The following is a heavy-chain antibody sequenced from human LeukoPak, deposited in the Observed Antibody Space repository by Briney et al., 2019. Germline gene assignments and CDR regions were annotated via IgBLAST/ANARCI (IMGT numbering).Heavy chain of an antibody. CDR2: ISYDGSNK. Sequence: GGSLRLSCAASGFTFSSYAMHWVRQAPGKGLEWVAVISYDGSNKYYADSVKGRFTISRDNSKNTLYLQMNSLGAEDTAVYYCARAGMYYFDYWGQGTLVTVSS. CDR1: GFTFSSYA. CDR3: ARAGMYYFDY. V-gene: IGHV3-30*04. J-gene: IGHJ4*02.